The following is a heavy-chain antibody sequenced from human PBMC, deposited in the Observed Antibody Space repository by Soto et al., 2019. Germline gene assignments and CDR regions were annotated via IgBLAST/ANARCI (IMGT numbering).Heavy chain of an antibody. J-gene: IGHJ4*02. V-gene: IGHV3-23*01. CDR3: AKVGSYKGDY. D-gene: IGHD1-26*01. CDR2: ISGSGGSA. Sequence: EVQLLESGGGLVQPGGSLRLSCAASGFTFTNYAMSWVRQAPGKGLEWVSGISGSGGSAYYADSLKGRFTISRDNSKNTLYLQMNSLRAEDTAVYYCAKVGSYKGDYWGQGTLVTVSS. CDR1: GFTFTNYA.